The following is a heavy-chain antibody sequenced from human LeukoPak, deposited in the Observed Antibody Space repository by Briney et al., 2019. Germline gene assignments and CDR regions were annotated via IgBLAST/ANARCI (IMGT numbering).Heavy chain of an antibody. V-gene: IGHV4-31*11. CDR1: GGPFSGYY. CDR2: IYYSGST. J-gene: IGHJ5*02. D-gene: IGHD3-9*01. Sequence: SETLSLTCAVYGGPFSGYYWSWIRQHPGKGLEWIGYIYYSGSTYYNPSLKSRVTISVDTSKNQFSLKLSSVTAADTAVYYCARERLLYDILTGYYPANWFDPWGQGTLVTVSS. CDR3: ARERLLYDILTGYYPANWFDP.